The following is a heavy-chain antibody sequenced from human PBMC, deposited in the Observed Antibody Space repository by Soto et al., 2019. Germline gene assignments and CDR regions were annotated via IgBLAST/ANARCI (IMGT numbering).Heavy chain of an antibody. CDR3: ARGVTMITGFDY. CDR2: IFYNGST. V-gene: IGHV4-61*01. D-gene: IGHD3-22*01. CDR1: GDSVSSGSYY. Sequence: QVQLHESGPGLVKTSETLSLTCTVSGDSVSSGSYYWSWIRQPPGKGLELIGYIFYNGSTNYNPSLKSRVTMSVDTSRDQFSLRLSSVTAPDTAFYYCARGVTMITGFDYWGQGSLVTVSS. J-gene: IGHJ4*02.